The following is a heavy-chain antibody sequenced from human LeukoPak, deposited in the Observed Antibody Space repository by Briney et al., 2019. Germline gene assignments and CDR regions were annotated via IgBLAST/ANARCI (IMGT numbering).Heavy chain of an antibody. Sequence: GGSLRLSCAGSGFTFSSYAMSWVRQAPGKGLEWVSAISGSGGSTYYADSVKGRFTISRDNSKNTLYLQMNSLRAEDTAVYYCAKDSGSYSRYFDLWGRGTLVTVSS. CDR3: AKDSGSYSRYFDL. CDR1: GFTFSSYA. V-gene: IGHV3-23*01. CDR2: ISGSGGST. D-gene: IGHD1-26*01. J-gene: IGHJ2*01.